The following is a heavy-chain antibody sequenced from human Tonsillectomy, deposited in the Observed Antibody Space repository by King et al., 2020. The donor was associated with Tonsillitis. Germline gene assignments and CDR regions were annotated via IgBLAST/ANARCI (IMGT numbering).Heavy chain of an antibody. CDR1: GFTFSDYY. CDR3: ARAPYHNSSGYPFFGY. Sequence: QLVQSGGGLVNPGGSLRLSCAASGFTFSDYYMSWIRQAPGKGLEWVSYISSSGYTIYYADSVKGRFTISRDNADNSLYLQMNSLRAEDTAVYYCARAPYHNSSGYPFFGYWGQGALVTVTS. J-gene: IGHJ4*02. V-gene: IGHV3-11*01. D-gene: IGHD3-22*01. CDR2: ISSSGYTI.